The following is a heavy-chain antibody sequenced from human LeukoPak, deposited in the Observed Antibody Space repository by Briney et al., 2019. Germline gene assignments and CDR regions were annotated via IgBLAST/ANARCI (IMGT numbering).Heavy chain of an antibody. V-gene: IGHV5-51*01. CDR2: MYPGGSDI. J-gene: IGHJ4*02. D-gene: IGHD1-26*01. Sequence: GESLKISCKGSGYSFSNYYIDWVRQMPGKGLEWMGVMYPGGSDIRYSPSFQGQVTISADKSIDTASLQWSSLKASGSAIYYCASRTGSYYPFDAWRQGTLVTVSS. CDR3: ASRTGSYYPFDA. CDR1: GYSFSNYY.